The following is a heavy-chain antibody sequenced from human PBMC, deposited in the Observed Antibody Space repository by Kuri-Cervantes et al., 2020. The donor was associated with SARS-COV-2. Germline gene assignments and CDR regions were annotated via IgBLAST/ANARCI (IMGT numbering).Heavy chain of an antibody. CDR2: ISSSGSTI. J-gene: IGHJ4*02. D-gene: IGHD1-26*01. CDR1: GFTFSDYY. V-gene: IGHV3-11*01. Sequence: GGSLRLSCAASGFTFSDYYMSWIRQAPGKGLEWVSYISSSGSTIYYADSVKGRFTISRDNAKNSLYLQMNSLRAEDTAVYYCARESRLGSGSYYSVDYWGQGTLVTVSS. CDR3: ARESRLGSGSYYSVDY.